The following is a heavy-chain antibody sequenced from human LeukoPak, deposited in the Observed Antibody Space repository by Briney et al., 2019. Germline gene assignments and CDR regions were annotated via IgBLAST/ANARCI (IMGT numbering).Heavy chain of an antibody. V-gene: IGHV4-61*09. CDR2: IYKSGST. Sequence: SETLSLTWTVSGGSISSGSYYWSWIRQRAGKGLEWMGNIYKSGSTNYNPSLKSRLTISTDTSKNQFSFKLNFVTAADTALYYCVTAPNQDFFDYWGRGTLVTVSS. CDR1: GGSISSGSYY. CDR3: VTAPNQDFFDY. D-gene: IGHD1-14*01. J-gene: IGHJ4*01.